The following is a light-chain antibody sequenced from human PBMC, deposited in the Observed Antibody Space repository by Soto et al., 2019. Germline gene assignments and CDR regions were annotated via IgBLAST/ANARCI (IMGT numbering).Light chain of an antibody. J-gene: IGKJ5*01. CDR2: DAS. Sequence: DIVLPQSSANVSVFPWARATLSCRASQSVSSYLAWYQQKPGQAPRLLIYDASNRATGIPARFSGSGSGTDFTLTISSLQPEDFAVYYCQQRSNWPRTFGQGTRLEIK. CDR1: QSVSSY. V-gene: IGKV3-11*01. CDR3: QQRSNWPRT.